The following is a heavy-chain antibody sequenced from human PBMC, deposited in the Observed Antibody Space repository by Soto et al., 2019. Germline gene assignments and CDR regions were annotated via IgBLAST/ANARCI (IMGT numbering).Heavy chain of an antibody. J-gene: IGHJ4*02. Sequence: PGGSLRLSCAASGFTFGSYAMSWVRLAPGKGLEWVSVAGPSGSSTFYADSVRGRFTISRDNVENTLYLQMSTLRAEDSAIYFCVRGSKDSYPGSRIFDFWGRGTLVTVSS. V-gene: IGHV3-23*01. CDR2: AGPSGSST. D-gene: IGHD3-10*01. CDR1: GFTFGSYA. CDR3: VRGSKDSYPGSRIFDF.